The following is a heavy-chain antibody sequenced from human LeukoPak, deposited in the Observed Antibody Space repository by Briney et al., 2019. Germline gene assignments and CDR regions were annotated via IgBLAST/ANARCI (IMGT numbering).Heavy chain of an antibody. CDR3: ARRPMVRGVISRGWFDP. V-gene: IGHV4-34*01. D-gene: IGHD3-10*01. Sequence: SETLSLTCAVYGGSFSGYYWSWIRQPPGKGLEWIGEINHSGSTNYNPSLKSRVTISVDTSKNQFSLKLSSVTAADTAVYYCARRPMVRGVISRGWFDPWGQGTLVTVSS. CDR1: GGSFSGYY. J-gene: IGHJ5*02. CDR2: INHSGST.